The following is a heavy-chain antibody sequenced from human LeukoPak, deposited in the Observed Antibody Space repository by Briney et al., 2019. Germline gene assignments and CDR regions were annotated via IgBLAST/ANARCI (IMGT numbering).Heavy chain of an antibody. V-gene: IGHV4-61*02. CDR3: ARDTSEGATIDY. D-gene: IGHD1-26*01. CDR2: IYTSGST. Sequence: SHPLSLTCTVSGGSISSGSYYWSWIRQPAAKGLEWIGRIYTSGSTNYNPSLKSRVTISVDTSKNQFSLKLSPVTAADTAVYYCARDTSEGATIDYWGQGTLVTVSS. CDR1: GGSISSGSYY. J-gene: IGHJ4*02.